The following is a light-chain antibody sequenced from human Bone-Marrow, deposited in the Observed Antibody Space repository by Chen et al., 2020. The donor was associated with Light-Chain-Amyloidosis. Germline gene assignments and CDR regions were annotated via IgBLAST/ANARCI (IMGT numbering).Light chain of an antibody. CDR3: AAWDDSLSGWV. V-gene: IGLV1-47*01. CDR1: SSNIGSNY. J-gene: IGLJ3*02. CDR2: RNN. Sequence: QSVLTQPPSASRTPGQRVSISCSGSSSNIGSNYVYWYQQLPGSAPKLLISRNNQRPSGVPDRFSGSKSGTSASLAISGLRSEDEADYYCAAWDDSLSGWVFGGGTKLTVL.